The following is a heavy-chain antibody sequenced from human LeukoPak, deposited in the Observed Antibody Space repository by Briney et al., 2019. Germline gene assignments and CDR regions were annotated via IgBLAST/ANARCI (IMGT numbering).Heavy chain of an antibody. J-gene: IGHJ4*02. D-gene: IGHD5-12*01. CDR1: GYTLSSSA. CDR2: IRGSGGST. CDR3: ARSGVSGYNLWYFDY. Sequence: GGSLRLSRAASGYTLSSSAMIWVPHAPGKGLEWVSAIRGSGGSTYYADSVKGRFTISRDNAKNTLYLQVNSLRAEDTAVYYCARSGVSGYNLWYFDYWGQGTLVTVSS. V-gene: IGHV3-23*01.